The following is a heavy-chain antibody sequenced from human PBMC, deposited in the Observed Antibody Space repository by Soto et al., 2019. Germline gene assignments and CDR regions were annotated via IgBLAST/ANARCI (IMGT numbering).Heavy chain of an antibody. V-gene: IGHV1-24*01. Sequence: ASVKVSCKVSGYTLTELSMHWVRQAPGKGLEWMGGFDSEDGETIYAQKFQGRVTMTEDTSTDTAYMELSSLRSEDTPVYYCATMTENDFWSGSGMDVWGQGTTVTVSS. D-gene: IGHD3-3*01. CDR3: ATMTENDFWSGSGMDV. CDR1: GYTLTELS. CDR2: FDSEDGET. J-gene: IGHJ6*02.